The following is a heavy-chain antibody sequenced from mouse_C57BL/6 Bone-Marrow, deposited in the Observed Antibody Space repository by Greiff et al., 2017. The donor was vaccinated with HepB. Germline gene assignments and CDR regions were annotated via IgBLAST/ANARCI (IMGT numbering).Heavy chain of an antibody. CDR3: ASEGGTGTAWFAY. V-gene: IGHV2-6*01. CDR2: IWGVGST. CDR1: GFSLTSYG. J-gene: IGHJ3*01. D-gene: IGHD4-1*01. Sequence: VQGVESGPGLVAPSQSLSITCTVSGFSLTSYGVDWVRQSPGKGLEWLGVIWGVGSTNYNSALKSRLSISKDNSKSQVFLKMNSLQTDDTAMYYCASEGGTGTAWFAYWGQGTLVTVSA.